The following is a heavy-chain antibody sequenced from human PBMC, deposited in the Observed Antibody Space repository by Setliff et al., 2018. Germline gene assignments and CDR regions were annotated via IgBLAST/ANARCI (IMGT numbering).Heavy chain of an antibody. CDR2: ISGGDGNT. CDR1: GYSFTTYG. J-gene: IGHJ4*02. Sequence: ASVKVSCKASGYSFTTYGMHWVRQAPGQRPEWMGGISGGDGNTKYSQKVQGRVTMTSDTSTSTVYMEATGLTSEDTAVYYCARAGVAAADRKGRLEYWGQGTLVTVSS. V-gene: IGHV1-3*01. D-gene: IGHD6-13*01. CDR3: ARAGVAAADRKGRLEY.